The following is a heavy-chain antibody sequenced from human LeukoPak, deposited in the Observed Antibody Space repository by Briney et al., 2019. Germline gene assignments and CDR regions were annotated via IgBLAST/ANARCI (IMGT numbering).Heavy chain of an antibody. CDR2: INQDASEI. V-gene: IGHV3-7*01. J-gene: IGHJ4*02. Sequence: GGSLRLSCAASGFTFSTYWMNWYRQAPGKGLEWVGNINQDASEINYVDSVRGRFTISRDNAKNSLHLQMNSLRAEDTAVYYCATDRDNSDWQKRFNSWGQGTLVTVSS. CDR3: ATDRDNSDWQKRFNS. D-gene: IGHD2-21*02. CDR1: GFTFSTYW.